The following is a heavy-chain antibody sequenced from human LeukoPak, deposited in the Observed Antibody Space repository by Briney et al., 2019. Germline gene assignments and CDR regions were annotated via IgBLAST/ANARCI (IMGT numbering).Heavy chain of an antibody. D-gene: IGHD4-17*01. V-gene: IGHV3-7*01. Sequence: PGGSLRLSCAASGFTFSSYWMSWVRQAPGKGLEWVANIKQDEREKYYVDSVKGRATISRDNAENSLYLQMNDLRAEDTAVYYCARSTGGDYGDRALDYWGQGSLVTVSS. CDR2: IKQDEREK. CDR3: ARSTGGDYGDRALDY. J-gene: IGHJ4*02. CDR1: GFTFSSYW.